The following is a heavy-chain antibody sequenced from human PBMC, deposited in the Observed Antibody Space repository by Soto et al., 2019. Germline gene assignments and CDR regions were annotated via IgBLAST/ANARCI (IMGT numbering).Heavy chain of an antibody. CDR1: GDTFASFI. CDR3: ARVDCSGCSCQSSCMDV. J-gene: IGHJ6*02. CDR2: MNPNSGGT. V-gene: IGHV1-2*02. D-gene: IGHD2-15*01. Sequence: ASVRVSSRHSGDTFASFIIHCVRRDTEPGLEWRGWMNPNSGGTNYAQKFQGRVTMTRDTSISTAYMEMSRLRSDDTAVYYCARVDCSGCSCQSSCMDVCGQGTTVTVSS.